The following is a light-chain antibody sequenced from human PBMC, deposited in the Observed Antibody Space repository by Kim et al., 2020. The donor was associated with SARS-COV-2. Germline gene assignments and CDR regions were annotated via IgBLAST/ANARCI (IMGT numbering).Light chain of an antibody. V-gene: IGKV1-39*01. CDR2: AAS. Sequence: ASVGDKVTLPFRGKQSNTNLFHLVQAKSRKAPKLLIYAASSLQSEVPSRFSGSGSGTDFTLTISSLQPEDFATYYCQQSYSTPHTFGQGTKLEI. J-gene: IGKJ2*01. CDR1: QSNTNL. CDR3: QQSYSTPHT.